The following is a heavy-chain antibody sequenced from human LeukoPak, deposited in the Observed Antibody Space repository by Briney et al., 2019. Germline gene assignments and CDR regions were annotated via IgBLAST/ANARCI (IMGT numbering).Heavy chain of an antibody. CDR3: ARGSSTVTVLWPTLNWFDP. V-gene: IGHV4-34*01. CDR1: GGSFSGYY. Sequence: SETLSLTCAVYGGSFSGYYWSWIRQPPGKGLEWIGEINHSGSTNYNPSLKSRVTISVDTSKNQFSLKLSSVTAADTAVYYCARGSSTVTVLWPTLNWFDPWGQGTLVTVSS. CDR2: INHSGST. J-gene: IGHJ5*02. D-gene: IGHD4-11*01.